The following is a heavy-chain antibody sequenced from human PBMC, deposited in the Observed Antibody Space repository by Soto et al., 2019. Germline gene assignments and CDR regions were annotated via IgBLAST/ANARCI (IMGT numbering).Heavy chain of an antibody. J-gene: IGHJ3*02. Sequence: QVQLVESGGGVVHSGRSPRLSCAASGFTFSSFGMHWVRQAPGKGLEWVALIWHDGTFTHYADSVKGRFTISRDNSKNMLYLQMNSLRADDTVVYYCARDRHFRGGPDDIWGQGTMVTVSS. D-gene: IGHD3-3*02. CDR3: ARDRHFRGGPDDI. CDR2: IWHDGTFT. V-gene: IGHV3-33*01. CDR1: GFTFSSFG.